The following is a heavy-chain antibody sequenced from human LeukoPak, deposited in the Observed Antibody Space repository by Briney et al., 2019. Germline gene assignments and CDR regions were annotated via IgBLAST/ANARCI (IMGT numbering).Heavy chain of an antibody. V-gene: IGHV3-30*18. J-gene: IGHJ6*02. CDR1: GFTFSSYG. CDR3: AKEGTTRTP. CDR2: ISYDGSNK. D-gene: IGHD1-14*01. Sequence: GRSLRLSCAASGFTFSSYGMHWVRQAPGKGLEWVAVISYDGSNKYYADSVKGRFTISRDNSKNTLYLRMNSLRAEDTAVYYCAKEGTTRTPWGQGTTVTVSS.